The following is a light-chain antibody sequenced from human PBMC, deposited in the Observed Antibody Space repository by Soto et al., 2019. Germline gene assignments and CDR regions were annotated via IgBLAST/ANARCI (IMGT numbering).Light chain of an antibody. CDR1: SSNIGSNT. CDR3: AAWDDSLNVV. CDR2: SNN. V-gene: IGLV1-44*01. J-gene: IGLJ2*01. Sequence: QAVVTQPPSASRTPGQRVTISCSGSSSNIGSNTVNWYQQLPGTAPKLLIYSNNQRPSGVPDRFSGSKSGTSASLAISGLQSEDEADYYCAAWDDSLNVVFGGGTKLTVL.